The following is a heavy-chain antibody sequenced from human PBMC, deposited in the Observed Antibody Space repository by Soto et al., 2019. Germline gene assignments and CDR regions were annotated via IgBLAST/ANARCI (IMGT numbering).Heavy chain of an antibody. J-gene: IGHJ6*02. CDR2: IIPLFGTT. CDR1: GDTFKNCV. Sequence: QVQVVQSGVEVRRPGSSVKVSCKASGDTFKNCVISWVRQAPGQGLEWMGGIIPLFGTTDFAQRFQGRLTNKTDEFTTTAYIELRRLGSEGTATVFWCAELGLGELSVGWGQGTKVIGSS. D-gene: IGHD3-16*02. CDR3: CAELGLGELSVG. V-gene: IGHV1-69*01.